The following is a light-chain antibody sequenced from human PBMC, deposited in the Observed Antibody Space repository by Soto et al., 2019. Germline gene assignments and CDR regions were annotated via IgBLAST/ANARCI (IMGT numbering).Light chain of an antibody. J-gene: IGLJ2*01. CDR2: GNN. V-gene: IGLV1-40*01. CDR3: QSYDSRLSGFVV. CDR1: SSNIGAGYD. Sequence: QSVLTQPPSVSGAPGQRVTISCTGSSSNIGAGYDVHWYQQLPGTAPKLLIFGNNNRPSGVPDRFSGSKSGTSASLAITGLQAEDEAHYYCQSYDSRLSGFVVFGGGTKVTVL.